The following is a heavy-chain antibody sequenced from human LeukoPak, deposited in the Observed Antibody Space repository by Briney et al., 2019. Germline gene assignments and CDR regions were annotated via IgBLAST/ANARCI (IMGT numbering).Heavy chain of an antibody. V-gene: IGHV5-51*01. J-gene: IGHJ3*02. CDR2: IYPGDSDT. CDR1: GYSFTSYW. D-gene: IGHD1-26*01. Sequence: GESLKISGKGSGYSFTSYWIGWVRQMPGKGLGWLGIIYPGDSDTRYSPSFPGQVTISADKSISTAYLQWSSLKASDTAMYYCAIPQSGSYSDAFDIWGQGTMVTVSS. CDR3: AIPQSGSYSDAFDI.